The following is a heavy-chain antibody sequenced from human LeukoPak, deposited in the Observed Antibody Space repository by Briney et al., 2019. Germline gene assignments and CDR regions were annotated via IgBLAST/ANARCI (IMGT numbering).Heavy chain of an antibody. CDR1: GFSFSTYG. D-gene: IGHD3-3*01. Sequence: PGGSLRLSCAASGFSFSTYGMHWVRQAPGKGLEWVSSISSSSSYIYYADSVKGRFTISRDNAKNSLYLQMNSLRAEDTAVYYCARVSNDFWSGYTYYYYMDVWGKGTTVTVPS. V-gene: IGHV3-21*01. CDR2: ISSSSSYI. J-gene: IGHJ6*03. CDR3: ARVSNDFWSGYTYYYYMDV.